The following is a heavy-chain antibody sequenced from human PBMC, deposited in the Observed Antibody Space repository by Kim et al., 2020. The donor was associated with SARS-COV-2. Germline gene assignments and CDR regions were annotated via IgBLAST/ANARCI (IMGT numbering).Heavy chain of an antibody. D-gene: IGHD3-10*01. CDR2: INHSGST. CDR3: ARGRVLWFGELPWFDP. Sequence: SETLSLTCAVYGGSFSGYYWSWIRQPPGKGLEWIGEINHSGSTNYNPSLKSRVTISVDTSKNQFSLKLSSVTAADTAVYYCARGRVLWFGELPWFDPWGQGTLVTVSS. V-gene: IGHV4-34*01. CDR1: GGSFSGYY. J-gene: IGHJ5*02.